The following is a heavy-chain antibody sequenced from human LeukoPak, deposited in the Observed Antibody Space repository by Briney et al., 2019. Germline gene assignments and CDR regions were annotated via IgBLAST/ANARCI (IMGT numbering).Heavy chain of an antibody. V-gene: IGHV1-2*02. CDR2: INPNSGGT. CDR1: GYTFTGYY. J-gene: IGHJ3*02. D-gene: IGHD5-24*01. CDR3: AREMATKEGNAFDI. Sequence: ASVKVSCKASGYTFTGYYMHWVRQAPGQGLEWMGWINPNSGGTNYAQKFQGRVTMTRDTSISTAYMELSRLRSDDTAVYYCAREMATKEGNAFDIWGQGTMVTVSS.